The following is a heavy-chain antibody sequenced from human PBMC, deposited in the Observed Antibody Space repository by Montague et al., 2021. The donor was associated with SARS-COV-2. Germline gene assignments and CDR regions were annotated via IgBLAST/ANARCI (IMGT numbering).Heavy chain of an antibody. CDR3: ARLGITLGGVIVIRYYFDF. CDR2: ISYSATS. Sequence: SETLSLTCTFSGASRSTKNYYWGWIRRPPGKGLEWIGSISYSATSYSNPSLKSRVTMSVDTSRNQLSLNLSSVTVADTAVYYCARLGITLGGVIVIRYYFDFWSQGTLVTVSS. V-gene: IGHV4-39*01. D-gene: IGHD3-16*02. J-gene: IGHJ4*02. CDR1: GASRSTKNYY.